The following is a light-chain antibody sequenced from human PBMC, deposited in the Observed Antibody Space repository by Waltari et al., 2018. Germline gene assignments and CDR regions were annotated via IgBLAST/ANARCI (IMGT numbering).Light chain of an antibody. CDR2: GAS. V-gene: IGKV1-39*01. J-gene: IGKJ4*01. CDR3: QQSYSIPFT. Sequence: DIQMTQSPSSLSAFLGESVPITCRTSQIIKNFLNWYHKKPGKPPKLLIYGASSLQSGVPSRFSGSGSGTDFALTINSLQPEDYATYYCQQSYSIPFTFGGGTEVEIK. CDR1: QIIKNF.